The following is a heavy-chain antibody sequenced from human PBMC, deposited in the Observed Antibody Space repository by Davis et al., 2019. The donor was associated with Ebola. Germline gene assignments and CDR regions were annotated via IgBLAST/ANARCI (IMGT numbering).Heavy chain of an antibody. CDR3: AREGTYDFWSGYYSDY. J-gene: IGHJ4*02. D-gene: IGHD3-3*01. CDR2: INPSGGST. CDR1: GYTFTSYY. V-gene: IGHV1-46*01. Sequence: ASVKVSCKASGYTFTSYYMHWVLHAPGQGLEWMGIINPSGGSTSYAQKFQGRVTMTRDTSTSTVYMELSSLRSEDTAGDYCAREGTYDFWSGYYSDYWGQGTLVTVSS.